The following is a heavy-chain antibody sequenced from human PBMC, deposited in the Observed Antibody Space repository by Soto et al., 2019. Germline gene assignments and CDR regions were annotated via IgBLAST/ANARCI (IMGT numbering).Heavy chain of an antibody. D-gene: IGHD3-10*01. CDR3: ARVGGTSGGKYYYMDV. V-gene: IGHV3-23*01. CDR2: ISSGSDNT. Sequence: EVQLLESGGGLVQPGGSLRLSCAASGFTFSNQAMRWVRQAPGKGLEWVSAISSGSDNTFYADSVKGRFTVSRDNSKNTLYLQMNSLRAEDTATYYCARVGGTSGGKYYYMDVWGKGTTVTVSS. CDR1: GFTFSNQA. J-gene: IGHJ6*03.